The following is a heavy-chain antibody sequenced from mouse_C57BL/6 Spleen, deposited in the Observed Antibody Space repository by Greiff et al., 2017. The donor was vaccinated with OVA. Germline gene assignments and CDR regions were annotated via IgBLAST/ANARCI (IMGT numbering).Heavy chain of an antibody. J-gene: IGHJ3*01. CDR2: IYPGDGDI. CDR3: ARSEAGTSWFAY. D-gene: IGHD4-1*01. CDR1: CYAFSSSW. V-gene: IGHV1-82*01. Sequence: QVQLQQSGPELVKPGASVKISCKASCYAFSSSWMNWVKQRPGKGLEWIGRIYPGDGDINYNGKFKGKATLTADKSSSTAYMQLSSLTSEDSAVYVCARSEAGTSWFAYWGQGTLVTVSA.